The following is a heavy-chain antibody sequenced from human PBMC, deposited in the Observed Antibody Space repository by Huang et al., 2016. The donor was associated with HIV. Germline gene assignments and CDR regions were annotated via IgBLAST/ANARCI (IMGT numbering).Heavy chain of an antibody. CDR2: IRYDGNNY. Sequence: QVQLVESGGGVVQPGGSLRLSCTASGFTFGSVGMHWVRQAPGKVVECVAFIRYDGNNYYYADSVRGRFTIARDNSKDTLYLQMNRLRPDDSAVYYCAKDLTYTFGRHFDYWGRGTLVTVSS. V-gene: IGHV3-30*02. J-gene: IGHJ4*02. D-gene: IGHD3-3*01. CDR1: GFTFGSVG. CDR3: AKDLTYTFGRHFDY.